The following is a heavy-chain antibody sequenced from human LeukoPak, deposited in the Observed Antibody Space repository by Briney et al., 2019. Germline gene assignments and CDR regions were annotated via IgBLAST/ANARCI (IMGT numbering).Heavy chain of an antibody. CDR2: IYTSGST. CDR1: GGSISSSSYY. Sequence: SETLSLTCTVSGGSISSSSYYWSWIRQPAGKGLEWIGRIYTSGSTNYNPSLKSRVTISVDTSKNQFSLKLSSVTAADTAVYYCARDRHSLASDYYGSGSLDYWGQGTLVTVSS. V-gene: IGHV4-61*02. D-gene: IGHD3-10*01. CDR3: ARDRHSLASDYYGSGSLDY. J-gene: IGHJ4*02.